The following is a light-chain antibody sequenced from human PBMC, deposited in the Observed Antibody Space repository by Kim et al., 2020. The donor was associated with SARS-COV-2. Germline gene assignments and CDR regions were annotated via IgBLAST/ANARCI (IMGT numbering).Light chain of an antibody. V-gene: IGKV3-15*01. CDR1: QSVSRS. Sequence: EIVMTQSPATLSVSPGERVTLSCRASQSVSRSLAWYQQKPGQAPRLLIYDSSTRATDIPTRFSGSGSGTEFTLSISSLLSEDFAVYYCQQYDKWPPWTFGPGTKVDIK. J-gene: IGKJ1*01. CDR3: QQYDKWPPWT. CDR2: DSS.